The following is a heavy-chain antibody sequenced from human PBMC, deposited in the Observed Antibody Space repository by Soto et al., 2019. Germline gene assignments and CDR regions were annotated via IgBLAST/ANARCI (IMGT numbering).Heavy chain of an antibody. Sequence: PGGSLRLSCAASGFTFSSYAMHWVRQAPGKGLEWVAVISYGGSNKYYADSVKGRFTISRDNSKNTLYLQMNSLRAEDTAVYYCAKGRGIVVVPAAISYYWGQGTLVTVSS. D-gene: IGHD2-2*01. J-gene: IGHJ4*02. CDR3: AKGRGIVVVPAAISYY. CDR2: ISYGGSNK. CDR1: GFTFSSYA. V-gene: IGHV3-30-3*01.